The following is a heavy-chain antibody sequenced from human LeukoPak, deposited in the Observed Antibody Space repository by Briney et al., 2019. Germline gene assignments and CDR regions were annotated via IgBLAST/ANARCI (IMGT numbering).Heavy chain of an antibody. CDR1: RLTFSRYW. V-gene: IGHV3-74*01. CDR3: ARDGNYYDSSGPTDY. D-gene: IGHD3-22*01. Sequence: GGSLRLSCAASRLTFSRYWMHWVRQAPGKGLVWVSRINSDGISTSYADSVKGRFTISRDNAKNTLYLQMNSLRAEDTAVYYCARDGNYYDSSGPTDYWGQGTLVTVSS. CDR2: INSDGIST. J-gene: IGHJ4*02.